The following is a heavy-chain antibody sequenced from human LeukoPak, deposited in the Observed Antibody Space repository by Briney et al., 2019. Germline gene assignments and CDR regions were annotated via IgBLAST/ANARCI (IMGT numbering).Heavy chain of an antibody. CDR3: ARDKGIPPEDYYMDV. CDR1: GGTFSSYA. V-gene: IGHV1-69*13. D-gene: IGHD5-18*01. J-gene: IGHJ6*03. CDR2: IIPIFGTA. Sequence: ASAKVSCKASGGTFSSYAISWVRQAPGQGLEWMGGIIPIFGTANYAQKFQSRVTITADESTSTAYMELSSLRSEDTAVYYCARDKGIPPEDYYMDVWGKGTTVTVSS.